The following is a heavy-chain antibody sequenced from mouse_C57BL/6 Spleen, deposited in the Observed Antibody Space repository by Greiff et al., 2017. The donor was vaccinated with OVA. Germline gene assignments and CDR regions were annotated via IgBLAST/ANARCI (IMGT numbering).Heavy chain of an antibody. Sequence: EVKLVESGPVLVKPGASVKMSCKASGYTFTDYYMNWVKQSHGKSLEWIGVINPYNGGTSYNQKFKGKATLTVDESSSTAYMELNSLTSEDSAVYYCARNYYDYFDYWGQGTTLTVSS. CDR1: GYTFTDYY. CDR2: INPYNGGT. V-gene: IGHV1-19*01. CDR3: ARNYYDYFDY. J-gene: IGHJ2*01. D-gene: IGHD2-4*01.